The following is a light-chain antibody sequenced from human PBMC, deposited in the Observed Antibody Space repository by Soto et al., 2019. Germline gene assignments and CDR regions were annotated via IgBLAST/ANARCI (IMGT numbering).Light chain of an antibody. V-gene: IGKV1-5*01. Sequence: DIHMTQSPSTLSASVGDRVTITCRASQSVSYWLAWYQQKPGKAPKLLIPDASSLESGVPSRFRGGGSGQEFTLTISGLQPDDFATYYCQQYGFSFGPGTKVEMK. J-gene: IGKJ3*01. CDR2: DAS. CDR3: QQYGFS. CDR1: QSVSYW.